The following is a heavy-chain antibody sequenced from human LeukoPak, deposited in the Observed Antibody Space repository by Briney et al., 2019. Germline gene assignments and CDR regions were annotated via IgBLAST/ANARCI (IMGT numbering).Heavy chain of an antibody. Sequence: SETLSLTCTVSGGSISSYYWSWIRQPAGKGLEWIGRIYTSGSTNYNPSLKSRVTMSVDTSKNQFSLKLSSVTAADTAVYYCAGGGYSSSWYRPSYFDYWGQGTLVTVSS. CDR3: AGGGYSSSWYRPSYFDY. V-gene: IGHV4-4*07. CDR2: IYTSGST. J-gene: IGHJ4*02. CDR1: GGSISSYY. D-gene: IGHD6-13*01.